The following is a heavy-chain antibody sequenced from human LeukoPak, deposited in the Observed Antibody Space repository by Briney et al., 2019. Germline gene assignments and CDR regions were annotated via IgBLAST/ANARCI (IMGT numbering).Heavy chain of an antibody. J-gene: IGHJ4*02. CDR1: GGSISSGSYY. CDR3: AREGEATMDY. Sequence: NSSETLSLTCTVSGGSISSGSYYWRWIRQPAGKGLEWIGRIYTSGSTNYNPSLKSRFTISVDTSKNQFSLKLSSVTAADTAVYYCAREGEATMDYWGQGTLVTVSS. D-gene: IGHD5-12*01. V-gene: IGHV4-61*02. CDR2: IYTSGST.